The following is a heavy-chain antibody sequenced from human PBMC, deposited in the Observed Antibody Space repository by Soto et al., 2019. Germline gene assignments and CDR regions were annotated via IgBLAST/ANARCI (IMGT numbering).Heavy chain of an antibody. CDR1: GYTFTAYS. CDR2: FNPNSGDT. J-gene: IGHJ4*02. D-gene: IGHD6-19*01. Sequence: ASVKVSCKASGYTFTAYSMHWVRQAPGQGLEWVGWFNPNSGDTIYAQKFQGRVTLTRDTSIGAAYMELYSLTSDDTAVYYCAREASAVISLDYWGQGTLVTVSS. CDR3: AREASAVISLDY. V-gene: IGHV1-2*02.